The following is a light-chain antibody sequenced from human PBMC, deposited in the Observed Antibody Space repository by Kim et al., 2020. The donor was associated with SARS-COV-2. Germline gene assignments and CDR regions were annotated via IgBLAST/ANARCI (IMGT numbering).Light chain of an antibody. V-gene: IGKV3-20*01. CDR1: QSVSSSY. CDR2: GAS. Sequence: PGERATLSCRASQSVSSSYLAWYQQKPGQAPRLLIYGASSRATGIPDRFSGSGSGTDFTLTISRLEPEDFAVYYCQQYGSSPPMYSFGQGTELEI. J-gene: IGKJ2*03. CDR3: QQYGSSPPMYS.